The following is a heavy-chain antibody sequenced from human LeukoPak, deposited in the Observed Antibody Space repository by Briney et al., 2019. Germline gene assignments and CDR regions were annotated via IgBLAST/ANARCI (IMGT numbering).Heavy chain of an antibody. J-gene: IGHJ4*02. D-gene: IGHD3-10*01. CDR2: ISSSSSYI. Sequence: GGSLRLSCAASGFTFSSYSMNWVRQAPGKGLEWVSSISSSSSYIYYADSVKGRFTISRDNAKNLLYLQMNSLRAEDTALYYCASGSGFYYFDYWGQGTLVTVSS. V-gene: IGHV3-21*01. CDR3: ASGSGFYYFDY. CDR1: GFTFSSYS.